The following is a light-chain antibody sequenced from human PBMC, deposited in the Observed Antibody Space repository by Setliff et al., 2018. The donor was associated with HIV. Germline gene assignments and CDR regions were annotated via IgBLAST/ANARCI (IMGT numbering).Light chain of an antibody. Sequence: QSVLAQPPSASGTPGQRVTISCSGGSSNIETNTVNWYQQLPGAAPKLLIHSNSPRPSGAPDRFSGSKSGTSASLAISGLQSEDEANYYCAAWDDSLNDYVFGTGTKVTV. CDR3: AAWDDSLNDYV. CDR1: SSNIETNT. CDR2: SNS. V-gene: IGLV1-44*01. J-gene: IGLJ1*01.